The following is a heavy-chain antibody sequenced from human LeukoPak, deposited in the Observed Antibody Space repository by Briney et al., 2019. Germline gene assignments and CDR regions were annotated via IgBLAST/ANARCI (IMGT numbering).Heavy chain of an antibody. CDR2: IYPGDSDT. V-gene: IGHV5-51*01. CDR3: ARRKHDYGDYVDC. CDR1: GYSFTNYW. Sequence: GESLKISCKGSGYSFTNYWIGWVRQMPGKGLEWMGIIYPGDSDTRYSPSFQGQVTISADKSISTAYLQWSSLKASDTAMYYCARRKHDYGDYVDCWDQGTLVTVSS. D-gene: IGHD4-17*01. J-gene: IGHJ4*02.